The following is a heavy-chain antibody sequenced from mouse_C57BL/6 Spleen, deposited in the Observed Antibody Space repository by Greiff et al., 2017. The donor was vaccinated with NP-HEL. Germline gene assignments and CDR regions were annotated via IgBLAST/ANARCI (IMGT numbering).Heavy chain of an antibody. CDR2: IYPRSGNT. J-gene: IGHJ3*01. V-gene: IGHV1-81*01. D-gene: IGHD2-12*01. Sequence: QVQLQQSGAELARPGASVKLSCKASGYTFTSYGISWVKQRTGQGLEWIGEIYPRSGNTYYNEKFKGKATLTADKSSSTAYMELRSLTSEDSAVYFCAFTTGETFAYWGQGTLVTVSA. CDR1: GYTFTSYG. CDR3: AFTTGETFAY.